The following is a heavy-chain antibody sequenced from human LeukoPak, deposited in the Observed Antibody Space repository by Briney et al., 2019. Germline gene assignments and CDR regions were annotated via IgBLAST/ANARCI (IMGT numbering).Heavy chain of an antibody. Sequence: ASVKVSCRASGYTFTSYDINWVRQATGQGLEWMGWMNPNSGNTGYAQKFQGRVTITRNTSISTAYMELSSLRSEDTAVYYCARGSTTGRSTSGDWFDPWGLGTLVTVSS. CDR3: ARGSTTGRSTSGDWFDP. CDR2: MNPNSGNT. J-gene: IGHJ5*02. D-gene: IGHD1-1*01. V-gene: IGHV1-8*03. CDR1: GYTFTSYD.